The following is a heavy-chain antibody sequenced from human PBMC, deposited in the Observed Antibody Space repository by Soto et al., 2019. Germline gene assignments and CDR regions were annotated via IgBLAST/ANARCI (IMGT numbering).Heavy chain of an antibody. CDR3: ARQLRWPSGPYGMDV. Sequence: SXKVSCKASGYTXTGYYMHLVRQAPGQGLEWMGWINPNSGGTNYAQKFQGRVTMTRDTSISTAYMELSRLRSDDTAVYYCARQLRWPSGPYGMDVWGQGTTGTVSS. CDR1: GYTXTGYY. J-gene: IGHJ6*02. CDR2: INPNSGGT. D-gene: IGHD1-7*01. V-gene: IGHV1-2*02.